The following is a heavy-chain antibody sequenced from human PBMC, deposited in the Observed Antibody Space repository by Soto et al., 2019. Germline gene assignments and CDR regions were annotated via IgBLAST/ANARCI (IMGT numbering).Heavy chain of an antibody. CDR1: GFTFSIYA. J-gene: IGHJ6*03. CDR3: ARLWFGSTNYYYYYYMDV. CDR2: ISGGGDST. D-gene: IGHD3-10*01. Sequence: GGSLRLSCAASGFTFSIYAMSWVRQAPGKGLEWVSTISGGGDSTYYADSVNGRLTISRDNSKNTLYLQMNSLRAEDTAVYYCARLWFGSTNYYYYYYMDVWGKGTTVTVSS. V-gene: IGHV3-23*01.